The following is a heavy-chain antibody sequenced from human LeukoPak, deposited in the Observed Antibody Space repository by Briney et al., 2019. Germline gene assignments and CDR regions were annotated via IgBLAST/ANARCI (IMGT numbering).Heavy chain of an antibody. V-gene: IGHV3-48*03. CDR1: GFTFRSYE. D-gene: IGHD2-21*02. CDR3: ARDRSKVTAYDDALDF. CDR2: ISDIGTTQ. J-gene: IGHJ3*01. Sequence: GGSLRLSCAASGFTFRSYEFNWVRQAPGKGLEWVSYISDIGTTQHYADSVKGRFIISRDNAKNSLYLQMNSLTAEDTAVYYCARDRSKVTAYDDALDFWGQGTMVIVPS.